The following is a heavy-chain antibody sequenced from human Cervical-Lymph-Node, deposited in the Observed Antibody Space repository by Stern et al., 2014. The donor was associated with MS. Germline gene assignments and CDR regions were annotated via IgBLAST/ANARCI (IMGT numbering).Heavy chain of an antibody. V-gene: IGHV3-74*01. CDR3: ARVAYDSGWYRGDFDY. D-gene: IGHD6-19*01. CDR1: GFTFSNNW. J-gene: IGHJ4*02. CDR2: INSDGSST. Sequence: VQLVESGGGLVQPGGSLLLSCAASGFTFSNNWMHWVRQAPGKGLVWVSRINSDGSSTSYADSVKGRFTISRDNAKNTLYLQMNSLRAEDTAVYYCARVAYDSGWYRGDFDYWGQGTLVTVSS.